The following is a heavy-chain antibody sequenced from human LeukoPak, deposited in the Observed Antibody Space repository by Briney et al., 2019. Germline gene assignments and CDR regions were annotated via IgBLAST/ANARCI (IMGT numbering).Heavy chain of an antibody. Sequence: ASVKVSCKASGYTFTGYYMHWVRQAPGQGLGWMGWINPNSGGTNYAQKFQGRVTMTRDTSISTAYMELSRLRSDDTAVYYCARDSYDILTGRRTVDYWGQGTLVTVSS. V-gene: IGHV1-2*02. CDR3: ARDSYDILTGRRTVDY. J-gene: IGHJ4*02. CDR1: GYTFTGYY. CDR2: INPNSGGT. D-gene: IGHD3-9*01.